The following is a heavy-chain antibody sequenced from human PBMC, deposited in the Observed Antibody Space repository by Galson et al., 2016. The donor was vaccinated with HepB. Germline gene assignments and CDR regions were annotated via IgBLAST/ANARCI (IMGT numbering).Heavy chain of an antibody. CDR1: GYTFTSYG. CDR3: MYYCARDCSGGTCYGTT. D-gene: IGHD2-15*01. V-gene: IGHV1-18*01. J-gene: IGHJ5*02. Sequence: SVKVSCKASGYTFTSYGISWVRQAPGQGLEWMGWISAYNGNTNYAQKLQGRVTMTTDTSTSTAYMELRSLRSDDTADDTAMYYCARDCSGGTCYGTTWGQGTLVTVSS. CDR2: ISAYNGNT.